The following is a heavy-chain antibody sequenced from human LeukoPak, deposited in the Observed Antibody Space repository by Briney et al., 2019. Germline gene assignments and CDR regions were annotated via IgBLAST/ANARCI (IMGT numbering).Heavy chain of an antibody. CDR2: IYYSGST. V-gene: IGHV4-59*02. CDR3: ARDPVVPATSMQFDWYFDL. Sequence: SETLSLTCTVSGGSVSFYYLSWIRQPPGKGLECIGYIYYSGSTNYNPSLKSRVTISVDTSKNQFSLKLRSVTAADTAVYYCARDPVVPATSMQFDWYFDLWGRGTLVTVSS. J-gene: IGHJ2*01. CDR1: GGSVSFYY. D-gene: IGHD2-21*02.